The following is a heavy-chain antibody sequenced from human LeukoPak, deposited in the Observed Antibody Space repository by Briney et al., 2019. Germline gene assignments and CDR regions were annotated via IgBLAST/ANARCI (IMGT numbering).Heavy chain of an antibody. CDR2: MNPNSGNT. J-gene: IGHJ5*02. Sequence: ASVKVSCKASAYTFTSYDINWVRQAPGQGLEWMGWMNPNSGNTGYAQRFQGRVTMTRNTSISTAYMELSSLRSEDTAAYYCARGFIAAAGGFDPWGQGTLVTVSS. CDR1: AYTFTSYD. D-gene: IGHD6-13*01. V-gene: IGHV1-8*01. CDR3: ARGFIAAAGGFDP.